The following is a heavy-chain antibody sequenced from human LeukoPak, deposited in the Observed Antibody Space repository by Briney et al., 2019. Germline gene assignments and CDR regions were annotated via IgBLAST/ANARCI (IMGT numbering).Heavy chain of an antibody. CDR1: GFSFGAYI. J-gene: IGHJ4*02. CDR2: TSSDLNVK. V-gene: IGHV3-30*03. Sequence: GGSLRLSCAASGFSFGAYIMNWVRQAPGKGLEWVAVTSSDLNVKLYADSVKGRFTISRDNSRSTLYLQMNSLRPEDTAIYYCAREGYYGSGSPPSLYFDYWGQGTLVTVSS. CDR3: AREGYYGSGSPPSLYFDY. D-gene: IGHD3-10*01.